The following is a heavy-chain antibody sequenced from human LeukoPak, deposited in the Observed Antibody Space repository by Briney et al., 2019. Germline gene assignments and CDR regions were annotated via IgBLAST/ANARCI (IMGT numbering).Heavy chain of an antibody. V-gene: IGHV3-23*01. J-gene: IGHJ3*02. CDR3: AKDAQWLALNAFDI. CDR1: GLTFSNFA. D-gene: IGHD6-19*01. Sequence: GGSLRLSCAASGLTFSNFAMTWVRQAPGKGLEWVSAISGRGSSTYYADSVKGRFTISRDNSKKKLFLQMNCLGAEDTAVYYCAKDAQWLALNAFDIWGQGTMVTVSS. CDR2: ISGRGSST.